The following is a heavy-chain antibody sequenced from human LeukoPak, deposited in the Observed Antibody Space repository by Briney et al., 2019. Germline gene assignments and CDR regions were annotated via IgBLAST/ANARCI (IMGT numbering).Heavy chain of an antibody. D-gene: IGHD2-2*01. J-gene: IGHJ1*01. Sequence: ASVKVSCKASGYTFTGYYIHWVRQAPGQGLEWMGWINPNSGGTNYAQKFQGRVTMTGDTSTRTAYMDLSRLRSDDTAVYYCARSGLYAEYHQHWGQGTPVTVSS. CDR1: GYTFTGYY. V-gene: IGHV1-2*02. CDR2: INPNSGGT. CDR3: ARSGLYAEYHQH.